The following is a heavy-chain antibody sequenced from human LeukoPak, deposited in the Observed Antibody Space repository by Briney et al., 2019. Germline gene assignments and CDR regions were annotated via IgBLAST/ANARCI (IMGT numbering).Heavy chain of an antibody. CDR2: INWNGGST. D-gene: IGHD3-22*01. Sequence: GGSLRLSCVASGFTFDGYGMSWVRQAPGKGLEWVSGINWNGGSTNYADSVKGRFSISRDNAKNSLYLQMNSLRAEDTALYYCAGTYYYDSSGFYPEFFQHWGQGTLVIISS. J-gene: IGHJ1*01. V-gene: IGHV3-20*04. CDR3: AGTYYYDSSGFYPEFFQH. CDR1: GFTFDGYG.